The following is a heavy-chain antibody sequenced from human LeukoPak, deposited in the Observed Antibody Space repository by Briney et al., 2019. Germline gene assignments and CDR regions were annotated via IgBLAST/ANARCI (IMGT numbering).Heavy chain of an antibody. CDR3: ASAYPLFGVAMMRD. CDR2: INPNSGGT. V-gene: IGHV1-2*02. J-gene: IGHJ4*02. D-gene: IGHD3-3*01. CDR1: GYTFTGYY. Sequence: ASVKVSCKASGYTFTGYYMHWVRQAPGQGLEWMGWINPNSGGTNYAQKFQGRVTMTRDTSISTAYMELSRLRSDDTAVYYCASAYPLFGVAMMRDWGQGTLVTVSS.